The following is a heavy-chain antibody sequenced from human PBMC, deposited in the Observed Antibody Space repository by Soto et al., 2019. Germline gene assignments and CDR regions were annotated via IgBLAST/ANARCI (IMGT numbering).Heavy chain of an antibody. V-gene: IGHV3-23*01. CDR2: ISDSGGST. CDR1: GFTFSNYA. D-gene: IGHD2-2*01. CDR3: AKRSNTPAAMKSPCDY. J-gene: IGHJ4*02. Sequence: EVQVLDSGGGLVQPGGSLRLSCAASGFTFSNYAMSWVRQAPGKGLEWVSTISDSGGSTYYADSVKGRFTISRDNSKNTLYLQMNSLRAEDTAVYYCAKRSNTPAAMKSPCDYWGQGTLVTVSS.